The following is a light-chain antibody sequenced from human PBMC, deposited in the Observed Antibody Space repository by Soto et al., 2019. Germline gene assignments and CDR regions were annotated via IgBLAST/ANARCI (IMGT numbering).Light chain of an antibody. CDR2: GAS. CDR3: QQSSSTPYI. CDR1: QTINNF. V-gene: IGKV1-39*01. Sequence: DIQMTQSPSSLSASVGDRVTITCRASQTINNFLSWYQQKPGKPPKLLIYGASRLQSGVPSRFSGSGSGTDFILTISDLQAEDFASYFCQQSSSTPYIFGQGTTLEVK. J-gene: IGKJ2*01.